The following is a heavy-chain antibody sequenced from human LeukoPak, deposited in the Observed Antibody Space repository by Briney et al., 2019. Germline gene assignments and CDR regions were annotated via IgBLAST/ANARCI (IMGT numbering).Heavy chain of an antibody. D-gene: IGHD3-22*01. CDR1: GFTFDDYA. J-gene: IGHJ3*02. CDR3: AKEGREVVVIADAFDI. CDR2: ISWNSGSI. Sequence: PGRSLRLSCAASGFTFDDYAMHWVRQAPGKGLEWVSGISWNSGSIGYADSVKGRFTISRDNAKNSLYLQMNSLRAEDTALYYCAKEGREVVVIADAFDIWGQGTMVTVSS. V-gene: IGHV3-9*01.